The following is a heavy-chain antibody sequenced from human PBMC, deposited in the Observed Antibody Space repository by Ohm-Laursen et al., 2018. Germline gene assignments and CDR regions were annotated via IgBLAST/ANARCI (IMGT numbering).Heavy chain of an antibody. D-gene: IGHD2-2*01. CDR2: IYYSGST. J-gene: IGHJ6*02. CDR3: ARHEGYCSSTSCCNYYYYGMDV. CDR1: GGSISSYY. V-gene: IGHV4-59*08. Sequence: GTLSLTCTVSGGSISSYYWSWIRQPPGKGLEWIGYIYYSGSTNYNPSLKSRVTISVDTSKNQFSLKLSSVTAADTAVYYCARHEGYCSSTSCCNYYYYGMDVWGQGTTVTVSS.